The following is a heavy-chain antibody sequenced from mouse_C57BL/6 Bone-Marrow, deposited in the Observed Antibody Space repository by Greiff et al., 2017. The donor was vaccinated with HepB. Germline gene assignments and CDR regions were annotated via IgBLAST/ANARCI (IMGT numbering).Heavy chain of an antibody. CDR1: GYTFTSYW. J-gene: IGHJ2*01. CDR2: IHPNSGST. Sequence: VQLQQSGAELVKPGASVKLSCKASGYTFTSYWMHWVKQRPGQGLEWIGMIHPNSGSTNYNEKFKSKATLTVDKSSSTAYMQLSSLTSEDSAVYYCARFTLITTVVAPDYWGQGTTLTVSS. V-gene: IGHV1-64*01. D-gene: IGHD1-1*01. CDR3: ARFTLITTVVAPDY.